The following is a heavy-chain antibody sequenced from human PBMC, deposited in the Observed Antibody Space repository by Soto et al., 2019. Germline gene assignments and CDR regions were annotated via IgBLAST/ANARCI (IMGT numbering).Heavy chain of an antibody. D-gene: IGHD6-25*01. Sequence: ASETLSLTCTVSGGSISSYYWSWIRQPPGKGLEWIGYIYYSGSTNYNPSLKSRVTISVDTSKNQFSLKLSSVTAADTAVYYCATGYSSGRYQRAEYFQHWGQGTPVTVS. V-gene: IGHV4-59*08. CDR3: ATGYSSGRYQRAEYFQH. CDR1: GGSISSYY. CDR2: IYYSGST. J-gene: IGHJ1*01.